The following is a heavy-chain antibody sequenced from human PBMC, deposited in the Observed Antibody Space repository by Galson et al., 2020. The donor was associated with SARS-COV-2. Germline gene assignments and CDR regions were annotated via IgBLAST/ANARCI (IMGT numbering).Heavy chain of an antibody. CDR3: AKGGGEQLAPFDY. J-gene: IGHJ4*02. CDR2: ISGSGGST. V-gene: IGHV3-23*01. D-gene: IGHD6-13*01. CDR1: GFTFSSHA. Sequence: TGGSLRLSCAASGFTFSSHAMSWVRQAPGKGLEWVSAISGSGGSTYYADSVKGRFTISRDNSKNTLYLQMNSLRAEDTAVYYCAKGGGEQLAPFDYWGQGTLVTVSS.